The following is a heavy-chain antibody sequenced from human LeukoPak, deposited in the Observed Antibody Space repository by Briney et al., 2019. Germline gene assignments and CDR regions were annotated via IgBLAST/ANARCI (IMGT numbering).Heavy chain of an antibody. V-gene: IGHV3-30*02. J-gene: IGHJ3*02. D-gene: IGHD3-22*01. CDR3: ATTDSSGYYHDAFDI. CDR1: GFTFSNYG. CDR2: IRYNGDIQ. Sequence: PGGSLRLSCAASGFTFSNYGIHWFRQSPGKGLEWVAFIRYNGDIQYYADSVKGRFTISRDNSKNTLYLQMDSLRAEDTAVYYCATTDSSGYYHDAFDIWGQGTMVTVSS.